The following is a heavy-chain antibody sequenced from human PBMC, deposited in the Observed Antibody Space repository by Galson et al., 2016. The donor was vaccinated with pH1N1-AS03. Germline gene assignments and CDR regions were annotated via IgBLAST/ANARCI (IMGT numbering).Heavy chain of an antibody. Sequence: SLRHSCAASGFTFSSYAMHWVRQAPGKGLEWVTVISHDGSSKYYADSVKGRFTISRDNSKNTLYVQMNSLRAEDTAVYYCARGAKFSGIVGRLKSYFDNWGQGTLVTVSS. CDR1: GFTFSSYA. CDR2: ISHDGSSK. D-gene: IGHD6-6*01. V-gene: IGHV3-30*04. J-gene: IGHJ4*02. CDR3: ARGAKFSGIVGRLKSYFDN.